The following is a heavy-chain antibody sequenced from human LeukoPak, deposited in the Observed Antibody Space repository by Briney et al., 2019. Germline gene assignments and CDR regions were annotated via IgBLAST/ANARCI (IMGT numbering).Heavy chain of an antibody. CDR1: GYTFTSYG. Sequence: ASVKISCKASGYTFTSYGISWVRQAPGQGLEWMGWISAYNGNTNYAQKLQGRVTMTTDTSTSTAYMELRSLRSDDTAVYYCARDSRVAGTFDYWGQGTLVTVSS. CDR2: ISAYNGNT. D-gene: IGHD6-19*01. V-gene: IGHV1-18*01. J-gene: IGHJ4*02. CDR3: ARDSRVAGTFDY.